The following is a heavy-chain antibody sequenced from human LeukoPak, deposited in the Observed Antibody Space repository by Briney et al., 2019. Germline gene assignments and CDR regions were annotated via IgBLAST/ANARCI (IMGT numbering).Heavy chain of an antibody. Sequence: SVKVSCKASGGTFSSYAISWVRQAPGQGLEWMGGIIPIFGTANYAQKLQGRVTITTDESTSTVYMELSSLRSEDTAVYYCARADPTHYDFWSGYYPYFDYWGQGTLVTVSS. V-gene: IGHV1-69*05. D-gene: IGHD3-3*01. CDR1: GGTFSSYA. J-gene: IGHJ4*02. CDR3: ARADPTHYDFWSGYYPYFDY. CDR2: IIPIFGTA.